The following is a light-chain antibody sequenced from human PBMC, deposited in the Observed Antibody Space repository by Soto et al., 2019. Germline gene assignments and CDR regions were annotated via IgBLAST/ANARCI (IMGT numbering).Light chain of an antibody. J-gene: IGKJ2*01. CDR2: GAS. CDR3: QQYNNWPLYT. Sequence: EVVMTQSPATLSVSPGERATLACRASQSVSSNLAWYQQNPGQAPRLLIFGASTRATGIPARFSGSGSGIEFTLTISSLSSEDFAVYDCQQYNNWPLYTFGQGTKLEIK. CDR1: QSVSSN. V-gene: IGKV3D-15*01.